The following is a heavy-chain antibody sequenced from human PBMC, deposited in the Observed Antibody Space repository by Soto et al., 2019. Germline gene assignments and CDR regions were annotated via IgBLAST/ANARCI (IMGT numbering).Heavy chain of an antibody. V-gene: IGHV1-3*01. J-gene: IGHJ5*02. CDR2: INAGNGNT. CDR3: ARARTYYDSSGYGYNWFDP. D-gene: IGHD3-22*01. CDR1: GYTFTSYA. Sequence: ASVKVSCKASGYTFTSYAMHWVRQAPGQRLEWMGWINAGNGNTKYSQKFQGRVTITRDTSASTAYMELSSLRSEDTAVYYCARARTYYDSSGYGYNWFDPWGQGTLVTVSS.